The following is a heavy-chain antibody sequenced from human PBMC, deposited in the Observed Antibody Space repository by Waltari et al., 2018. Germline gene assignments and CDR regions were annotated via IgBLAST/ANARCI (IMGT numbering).Heavy chain of an antibody. V-gene: IGHV4-39*07. CDR2: MYYSGGT. CDR3: ARSYSGYDSPYDY. J-gene: IGHJ4*02. Sequence: QLQLQASGPGLVKPSETLSLTCTVSGGSTSSDYYYWSWIRLPPGKGLEWIGSMYYSGGTYYHPSLNARGTISGDTSRKQFSLKVTSVTAADTAVYYCARSYSGYDSPYDYWGQGIQVTVSS. D-gene: IGHD5-12*01. CDR1: GGSTSSDYYY.